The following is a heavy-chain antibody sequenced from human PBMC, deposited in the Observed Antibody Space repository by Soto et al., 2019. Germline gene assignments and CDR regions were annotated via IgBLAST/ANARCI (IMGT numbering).Heavy chain of an antibody. Sequence: SLRLSCAASGFIFTSYAMSWVRQAPGKGLEWVSTIGGSGGSTYYADSVKGRFTISRDNSKNTLYLQMNSLRAEDTAVYYCAKGRYDLYYFDYWGQGTLVTVSS. J-gene: IGHJ4*02. D-gene: IGHD1-1*01. CDR1: GFIFTSYA. CDR3: AKGRYDLYYFDY. V-gene: IGHV3-23*01. CDR2: IGGSGGST.